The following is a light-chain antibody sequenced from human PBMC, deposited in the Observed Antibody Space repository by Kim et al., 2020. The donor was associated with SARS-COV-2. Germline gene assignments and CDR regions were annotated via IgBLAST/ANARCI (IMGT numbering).Light chain of an antibody. CDR3: QQYDSTLWT. J-gene: IGKJ1*01. CDR1: QSVSNNY. Sequence: EYVLTQSPGTLSLSPGERATLSCRASQSVSNNYLAWYQQKPGQAPRLHIYGASSRATGIPDRFSGSGSGKDFTRTISRLEPEDLAVYYCQQYDSTLWTFDQVTKVDI. CDR2: GAS. V-gene: IGKV3-20*01.